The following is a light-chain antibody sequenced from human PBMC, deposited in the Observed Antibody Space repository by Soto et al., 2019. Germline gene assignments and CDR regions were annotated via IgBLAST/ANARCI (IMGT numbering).Light chain of an antibody. V-gene: IGKV3-15*01. Sequence: EIVMTQSPATLSVSPGERVTLSCRASQSVASSLAWYQQKPGQSPRLLIYGATTRASNIAARFSGGGSGTEFTLTISSLQSEDSAFYYCQQYYNWPSGTFAQGTGLEIK. CDR3: QQYYNWPSGT. J-gene: IGKJ5*01. CDR2: GAT. CDR1: QSVASS.